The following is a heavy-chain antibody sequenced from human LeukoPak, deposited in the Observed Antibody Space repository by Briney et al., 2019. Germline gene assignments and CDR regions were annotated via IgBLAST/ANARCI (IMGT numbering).Heavy chain of an antibody. V-gene: IGHV4-39*01. CDR1: CGSVSSSSHY. CDR2: IYYSGST. D-gene: IGHD2-15*01. J-gene: IGHJ1*01. CDR3: ARRDCSGGSCYFQP. Sequence: SETLSLTCTVSCGSVSSSSHYWNWIRQPPGKGLEWIGSIYYSGSTNYNPSLQSRVTISVDTSKNQFSLRLSSVTAADTAMYYCARRDCSGGSCYFQPWGQGTLVTVSS.